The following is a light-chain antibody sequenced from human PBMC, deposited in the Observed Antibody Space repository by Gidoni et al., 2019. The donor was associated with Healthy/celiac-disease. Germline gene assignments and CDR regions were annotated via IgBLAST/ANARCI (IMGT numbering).Light chain of an antibody. Sequence: DLQKTQSPSTLSASVGDRVTNPCRASQSISSWLAWSQQKPGKAPKLLIYDASSLESGVPSRFSGRGSGTELTLTISSLQPDDFATYYCQQYKSYSPWTFGQGTKVEIK. V-gene: IGKV1-5*01. CDR3: QQYKSYSPWT. CDR2: DAS. CDR1: QSISSW. J-gene: IGKJ1*01.